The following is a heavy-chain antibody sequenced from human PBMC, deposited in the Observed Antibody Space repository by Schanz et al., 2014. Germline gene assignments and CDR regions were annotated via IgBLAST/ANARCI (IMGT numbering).Heavy chain of an antibody. V-gene: IGHV3-21*02. CDR3: ARDEGRDGYNLAFDV. CDR2: LYINAGST. Sequence: EVQVVESGGGLVRPGGSLRLSCSGFTVSAYSANWVRQAPGKGLEWVSSLYINAGSTRYADSVKGRFFISRDSSKNTLFLQMNSLRADDTAIYFCARDEGRDGYNLAFDVWGQGTLVTVSS. D-gene: IGHD2-21*01. J-gene: IGHJ3*01. CDR1: GFTVSAYS.